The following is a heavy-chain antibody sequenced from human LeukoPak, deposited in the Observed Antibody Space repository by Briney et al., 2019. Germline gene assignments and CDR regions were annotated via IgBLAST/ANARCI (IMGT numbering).Heavy chain of an antibody. D-gene: IGHD6-19*01. CDR3: ARDQGAVAGIDP. J-gene: IGHJ5*02. Sequence: SEALSLTCTVSGASISTIISYWGWIRQTPGKGLEWIGSIYYSGTTYYNPSLESRVTISIDTSKNQFSVKLTSVTAADTAVYYCARDQGAVAGIDPWGQGTLVTVSS. V-gene: IGHV4-39*07. CDR2: IYYSGTT. CDR1: GASISTIISY.